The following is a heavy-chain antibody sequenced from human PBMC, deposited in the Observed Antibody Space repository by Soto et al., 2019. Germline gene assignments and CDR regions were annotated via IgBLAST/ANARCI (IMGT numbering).Heavy chain of an antibody. V-gene: IGHV3-66*01. CDR2: INNAGST. Sequence: GGPLRLSCAASGFDASVNFMTWVRQAPGRGLEWVSTINNAGSTFYADSVKGRFTISGDDSKNTLYLQMNSLRVEDTAMYYCVRENYFYGMDVWGQGTAVTVSS. J-gene: IGHJ6*02. CDR3: VRENYFYGMDV. CDR1: GFDASVNF.